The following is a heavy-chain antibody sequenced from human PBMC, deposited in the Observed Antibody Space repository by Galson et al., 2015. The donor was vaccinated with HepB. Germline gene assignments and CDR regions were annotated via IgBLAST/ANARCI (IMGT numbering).Heavy chain of an antibody. CDR1: GFTFNSYS. Sequence: SLRLSCAASGFTFNSYSMNWVRLAPGRGLEWLSYISGSSSDIYYADSVKGRFTISRDNAKNSLYLQMNSLRAEDTAVYYCASPMRLFAFDVWGQGTMVTVSS. CDR2: ISGSSSDI. D-gene: IGHD2-21*01. V-gene: IGHV3-48*01. CDR3: ASPMRLFAFDV. J-gene: IGHJ3*01.